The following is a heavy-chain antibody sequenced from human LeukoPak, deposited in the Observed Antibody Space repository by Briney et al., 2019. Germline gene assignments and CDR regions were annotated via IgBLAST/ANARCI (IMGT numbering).Heavy chain of an antibody. J-gene: IGHJ5*02. Sequence: SETLSLTCAVYGGSFSGYYWSWIRQPPGKGLEWIGEINHSGSTNYNPSLKSRVTISVDTSKNQFSLKLSSVTAADTAVYYCARGPRITIFGVVIRSRNWFDPWGQGTLVTVSS. CDR1: GGSFSGYY. V-gene: IGHV4-34*01. D-gene: IGHD3-3*01. CDR2: INHSGST. CDR3: ARGPRITIFGVVIRSRNWFDP.